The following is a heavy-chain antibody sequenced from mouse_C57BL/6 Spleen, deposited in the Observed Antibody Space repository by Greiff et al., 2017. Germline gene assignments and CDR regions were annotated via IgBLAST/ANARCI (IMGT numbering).Heavy chain of an antibody. D-gene: IGHD4-1*01. CDR2: IDPNSGGT. CDR3: ARTGTENYAMDY. Sequence: QVQLQQPGAELVKPGASVKLSCKASGFTFTSYWMHWVKQRPGRGLEWIGRIDPNSGGTRYNEKFKSKATLTVDKPSSTASMQLSRLTSKYSAVYYCARTGTENYAMDYWGQGTSVTVSS. V-gene: IGHV1-72*01. J-gene: IGHJ4*01. CDR1: GFTFTSYW.